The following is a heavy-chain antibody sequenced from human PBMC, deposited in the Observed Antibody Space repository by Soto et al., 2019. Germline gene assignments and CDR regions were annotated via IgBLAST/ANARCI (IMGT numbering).Heavy chain of an antibody. D-gene: IGHD6-19*01. CDR2: IYHSGST. Sequence: QVQLQESGPGLVKPSGTLSLTCAVSSGSISSSNWWSWVRQPPGQGLEWIGEIYHSGSTNYNPSRKSRVTISVDKSKNQFSLKLSSVTAADTAVYYCARDTGIAVAGGWYFDLWGRGTLVTVSS. CDR3: ARDTGIAVAGGWYFDL. V-gene: IGHV4-4*02. J-gene: IGHJ2*01. CDR1: SGSISSSNW.